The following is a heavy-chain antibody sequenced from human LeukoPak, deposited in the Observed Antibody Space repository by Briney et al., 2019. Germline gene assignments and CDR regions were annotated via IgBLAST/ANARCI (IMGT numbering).Heavy chain of an antibody. V-gene: IGHV4-59*01. D-gene: IGHD5-24*01. J-gene: IGHJ2*01. CDR1: GGSISSYY. Sequence: SETLSLTCSVSGGSISSYYWSWIRQPPGKGLEWIGYIYSSGSTNYNPSLKSRVTISVDTSKNQFSLRLSSVTAADTAVYYCARDLRDGYNFYWYFDLWGRGTLVTVSS. CDR3: ARDLRDGYNFYWYFDL. CDR2: IYSSGST.